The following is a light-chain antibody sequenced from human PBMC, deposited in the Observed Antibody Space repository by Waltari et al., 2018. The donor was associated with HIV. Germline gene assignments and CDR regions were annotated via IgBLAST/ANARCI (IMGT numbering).Light chain of an antibody. V-gene: IGKV3-11*01. J-gene: IGKJ1*01. Sequence: EIVLTQSPATLSLSPGERATLSCRASQSVSSYLAWYQQKPGQATSLLIYDASNRATGIPARCSGSGSGTDFTLTISSLEPEDFAVYYCQQRSNWPPWTFGQGTKVEIK. CDR3: QQRSNWPPWT. CDR2: DAS. CDR1: QSVSSY.